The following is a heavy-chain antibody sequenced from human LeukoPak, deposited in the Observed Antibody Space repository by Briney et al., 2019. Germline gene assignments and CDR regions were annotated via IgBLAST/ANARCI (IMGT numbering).Heavy chain of an antibody. V-gene: IGHV4-61*02. D-gene: IGHD2-2*01. CDR3: ARVPLLIVVVPAAHNDAFDI. CDR1: GGSISSGSYY. Sequence: SETLSLTCTVSGGSISSGSYYWSWIRQPAGKGLEWIGRIYTSGSTNYNPSLKSRVTISVDTSKNQFSLKLSSVTAADTPVYYCARVPLLIVVVPAAHNDAFDIWGQGTMVTVSS. J-gene: IGHJ3*02. CDR2: IYTSGST.